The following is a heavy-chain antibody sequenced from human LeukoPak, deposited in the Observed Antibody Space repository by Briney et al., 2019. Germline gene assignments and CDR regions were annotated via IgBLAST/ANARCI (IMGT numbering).Heavy chain of an antibody. D-gene: IGHD3-10*01. CDR2: ISSTGSDI. CDR1: GFTFSRYI. Sequence: GGSLRLSCAVSGFTFSRYIMNWVRRAPGKGLEWVSSISSTGSDIYYADSVKGRFTISRDNAKNSLYLQMDSLRADDTAVYYCARDRDYYYGMDVWGQGTTVTVSS. J-gene: IGHJ6*02. V-gene: IGHV3-21*01. CDR3: ARDRDYYYGMDV.